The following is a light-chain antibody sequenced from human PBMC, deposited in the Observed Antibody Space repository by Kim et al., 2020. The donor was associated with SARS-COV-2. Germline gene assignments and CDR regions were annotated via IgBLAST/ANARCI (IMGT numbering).Light chain of an antibody. Sequence: QSVLTQPPSASGTPGQRVTISCSGSRSNIGYNTVIWYQQLPGMAPKLLIYGDNQRPSGVPDRFSGSKSGTSASLAISGLQSEDEAEYYCSAWDDTLNVVFGGGTK. V-gene: IGLV1-44*01. CDR2: GDN. J-gene: IGLJ2*01. CDR1: RSNIGYNT. CDR3: SAWDDTLNVV.